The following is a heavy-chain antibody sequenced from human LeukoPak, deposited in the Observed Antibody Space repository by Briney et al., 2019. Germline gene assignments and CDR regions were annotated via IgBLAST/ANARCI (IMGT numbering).Heavy chain of an antibody. Sequence: ASVKVSCKASGYTFTSYDINWVRQATGQGLEWMGWMNPNSGNTGYAQKFQGRVTITRNTSISTAYMELSSLRSEDTAVYYCASTAAVAGTWNYWGQGTLVTVSS. V-gene: IGHV1-8*03. CDR3: ASTAAVAGTWNY. J-gene: IGHJ4*02. CDR2: MNPNSGNT. CDR1: GYTFTSYD. D-gene: IGHD6-19*01.